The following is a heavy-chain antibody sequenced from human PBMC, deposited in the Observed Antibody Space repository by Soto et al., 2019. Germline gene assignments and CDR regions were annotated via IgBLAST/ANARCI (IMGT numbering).Heavy chain of an antibody. V-gene: IGHV3-53*01. Sequence: GGSLRLSCAASGFTVSSNYMSWVRQAPGKGLEWVSVIYSGGSTYYADSVKGRFTISRDNSKNTLYLQMNSLRAEDTAVYYCASTLGYCSGGSCWFDYWGQGTLVTVSS. CDR2: IYSGGST. D-gene: IGHD2-15*01. J-gene: IGHJ4*02. CDR3: ASTLGYCSGGSCWFDY. CDR1: GFTVSSNY.